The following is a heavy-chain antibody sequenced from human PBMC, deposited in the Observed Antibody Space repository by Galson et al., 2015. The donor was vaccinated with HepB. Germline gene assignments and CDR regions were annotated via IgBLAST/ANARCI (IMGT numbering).Heavy chain of an antibody. D-gene: IGHD1-26*01. CDR2: ISTSSGFI. CDR1: GFTISSYS. CDR3: ATRSGTYLIDY. Sequence: SLRLSCAASGFTISSYSMNWVRQAPGKGLEWVSSISTSSGFIYYADSVKGRFTISRDNAKNSLFLQMNSLRAEDTAVYYCATRSGTYLIDYWGQGALVTVSS. J-gene: IGHJ4*02. V-gene: IGHV3-21*06.